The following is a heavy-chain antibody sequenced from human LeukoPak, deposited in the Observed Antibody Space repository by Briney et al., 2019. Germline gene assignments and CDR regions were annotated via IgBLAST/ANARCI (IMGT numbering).Heavy chain of an antibody. CDR1: GGSISSYY. V-gene: IGHV4-59*12. CDR2: IYYSGST. Sequence: SETLSLTCTVSGGSISSYYWSWIRQPPGKGLEWIGSIYYSGSTYYNPSLKSRVTISVDTSKNQFSLKLSSVTAADTAVYYCARDSSRTKSDYWGQGTLVTVSS. D-gene: IGHD6-13*01. J-gene: IGHJ4*02. CDR3: ARDSSRTKSDY.